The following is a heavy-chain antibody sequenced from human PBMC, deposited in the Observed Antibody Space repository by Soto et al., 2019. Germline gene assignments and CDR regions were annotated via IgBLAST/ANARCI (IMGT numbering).Heavy chain of an antibody. D-gene: IGHD1-1*01. J-gene: IGHJ6*02. Sequence: QVQLVQSGAEVKKPGSSVKVSCKSSGGTFSSHSINWVRQAPGQGREWMGGIIPIFGPANFAKKFQGRVTITADESTTTAYMELSTLTSEDTDVYYCATGSFTSTGGRIGYHYNAMDVWGQGTTVTVSS. CDR1: GGTFSSHS. CDR2: IIPIFGPA. CDR3: ATGSFTSTGGRIGYHYNAMDV. V-gene: IGHV1-69*01.